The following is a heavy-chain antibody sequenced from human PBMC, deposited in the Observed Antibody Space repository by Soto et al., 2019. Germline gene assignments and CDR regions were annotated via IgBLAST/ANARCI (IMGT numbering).Heavy chain of an antibody. D-gene: IGHD5-12*01. Sequence: VESLKISCKGSGYSFTSYCIGGVRQMPGKGLEWMGIIYPGDSDTRYSPSFQGQVTISADKSISTAYLQWSSLKASDTAMYYCARTRGSSSPDYYYYYGMDVWGQGTTVTVS. V-gene: IGHV5-51*01. CDR1: GYSFTSYC. CDR2: IYPGDSDT. J-gene: IGHJ6*02. CDR3: ARTRGSSSPDYYYYYGMDV.